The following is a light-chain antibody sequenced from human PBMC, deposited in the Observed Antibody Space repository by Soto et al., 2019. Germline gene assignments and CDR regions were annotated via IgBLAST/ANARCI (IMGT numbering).Light chain of an antibody. CDR1: QSVSSSY. Sequence: EIVLTQSPGTLSLSPGERATLSFRASQSVSSSYLAWYQQKPGQAPRLLIHGASSRATGIPDRFSGSGSGTDFTLTISRLEPEDFALYYCQQYGSSPITFGQGTRLEIK. J-gene: IGKJ5*01. CDR3: QQYGSSPIT. CDR2: GAS. V-gene: IGKV3-20*01.